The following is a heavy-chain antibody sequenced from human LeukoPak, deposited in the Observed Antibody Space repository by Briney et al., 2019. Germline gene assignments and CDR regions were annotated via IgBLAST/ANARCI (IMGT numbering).Heavy chain of an antibody. V-gene: IGHV3-23*01. D-gene: IGHD2/OR15-2a*01. CDR3: AKVTVGTTSRFDT. J-gene: IGHJ5*02. CDR1: GFTFSSYT. CDR2: ITTGDGNT. Sequence: PGGSLRLSCTASGFTFSSYTMTWVRQAPGKGLKWVSTITTGDGNTYYADSVKGRFTVSRDNSKNTLYLQMSSLRAEDTAVYYCAKVTVGTTSRFDTWGQGTLVTVSS.